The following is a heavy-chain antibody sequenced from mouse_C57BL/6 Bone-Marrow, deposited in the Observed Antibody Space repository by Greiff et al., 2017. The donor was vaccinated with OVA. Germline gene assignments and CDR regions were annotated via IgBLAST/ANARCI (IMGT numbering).Heavy chain of an antibody. D-gene: IGHD2-12*01. J-gene: IGHJ3*01. Sequence: QVQLQQPGAELVKPGASVKMSCKASGYTFTSYWITWVKQRPGQGLEWIGDIYPGSGSTNYNEKFKSKATLTVDTSSSTAYMQLSSLTSEDSAVYYCARLDGYYLAWFAYWCQGTLVTVSA. CDR2: IYPGSGST. V-gene: IGHV1-55*01. CDR1: GYTFTSYW. CDR3: ARLDGYYLAWFAY.